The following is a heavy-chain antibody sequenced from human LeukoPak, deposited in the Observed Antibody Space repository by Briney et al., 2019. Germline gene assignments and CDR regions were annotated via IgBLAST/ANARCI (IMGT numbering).Heavy chain of an antibody. CDR3: ARDMRPNDSSAY. J-gene: IGHJ4*02. Sequence: ASVRVSCKASGYTFTGYYMHWVPQAPGQGLEWMGRINPNSGGTNYAQKIQGRVTMTRDTSISTAYMELSRLRSDDTAVYYCARDMRPNDSSAYWGQGTLVTVSS. V-gene: IGHV1-2*06. D-gene: IGHD3-22*01. CDR1: GYTFTGYY. CDR2: INPNSGGT.